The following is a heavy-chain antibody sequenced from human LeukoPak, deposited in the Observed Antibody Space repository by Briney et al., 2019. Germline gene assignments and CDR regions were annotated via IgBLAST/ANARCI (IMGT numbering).Heavy chain of an antibody. J-gene: IGHJ4*02. CDR1: GFTFSSYA. CDR2: ISYDGSNK. Sequence: GRSLRLSCAASGFTFSSYAMHWVRQAPGKGLEWVAVISYDGSNKYYADSVKGRFTISRDNAKNTLYLQMNSLRAEDTAVYYCARVYYYGSGNPFPFDYWGQGTLVTVSS. D-gene: IGHD3-10*01. V-gene: IGHV3-30*04. CDR3: ARVYYYGSGNPFPFDY.